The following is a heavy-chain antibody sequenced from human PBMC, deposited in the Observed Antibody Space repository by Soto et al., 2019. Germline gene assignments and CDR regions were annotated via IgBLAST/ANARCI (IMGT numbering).Heavy chain of an antibody. CDR1: GGSISSGGYY. Sequence: QVQLQESGPGLVKPSQTLSLTCTVSGGSISSGGYYWSWIRQLPGKGLDWIGYIFYSGSTYYNPSLKSRVTLSVDTSKNQFSRNLSSVTAADTAVYYCAREVQPPYYFDYWGQGTLVTVSS. D-gene: IGHD1-1*01. CDR3: AREVQPPYYFDY. CDR2: IFYSGST. V-gene: IGHV4-31*03. J-gene: IGHJ4*02.